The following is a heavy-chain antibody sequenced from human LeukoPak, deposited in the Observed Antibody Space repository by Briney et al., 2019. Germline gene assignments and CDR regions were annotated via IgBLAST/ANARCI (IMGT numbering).Heavy chain of an antibody. V-gene: IGHV4-4*07. CDR3: ARVRALRPRGVVINPYYYMDV. CDR2: IYTSGST. J-gene: IGHJ6*03. Sequence: PSETLSLTCAVSGYSISSGYYWSWIRQPAGKGLEWIGRIYTSGSTNYNPSLKSRVTMSVDTSKNQFSLKLSSVTAADTAVYYCARVRALRPRGVVINPYYYMDVRGKGTTVTVSS. CDR1: GYSISSGYY. D-gene: IGHD3-3*01.